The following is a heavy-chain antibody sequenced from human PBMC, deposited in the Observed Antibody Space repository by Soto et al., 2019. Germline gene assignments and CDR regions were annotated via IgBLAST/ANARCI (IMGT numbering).Heavy chain of an antibody. CDR1: GGSISSGDYY. V-gene: IGHV4-30-4*01. CDR2: IYYSGST. CDR3: ARDPRGYSGYDGNWFDP. Sequence: SETLSLTCTVSGGSISSGDYYWSWIRQPPGKGLEWIGYIYYSGSTYYNPSLKSRVTISVDTSKNQFSLKLSSVTAADTAVYYCARDPRGYSGYDGNWFDPWGQGTLVTVSS. J-gene: IGHJ5*02. D-gene: IGHD5-12*01.